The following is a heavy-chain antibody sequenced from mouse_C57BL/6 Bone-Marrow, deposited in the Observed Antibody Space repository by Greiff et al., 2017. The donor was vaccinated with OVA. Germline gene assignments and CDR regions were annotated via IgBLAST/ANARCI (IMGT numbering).Heavy chain of an antibody. V-gene: IGHV14-4*01. CDR1: GFNIKDDY. Sequence: VQLQQSGAELVRPGASVKLSCTASGFNIKDDYMHWVKQRPEQGLEWIGWIDPENGDTEYASKFQGKATITADTSSNTAYLQLSSLTSEDTAVYYCTGGRLRRHFAYWGQGTLVTVSA. D-gene: IGHD2-4*01. CDR3: TGGRLRRHFAY. CDR2: IDPENGDT. J-gene: IGHJ3*01.